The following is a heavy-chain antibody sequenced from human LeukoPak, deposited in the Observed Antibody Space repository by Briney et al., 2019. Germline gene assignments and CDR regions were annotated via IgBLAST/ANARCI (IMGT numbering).Heavy chain of an antibody. D-gene: IGHD3-10*01. Sequence: GGSLRLSCGASGFTFSSYWMSWVRQAPGKGLEWVANIKQDGSEKYYVDSVKGRFTISRDNAKNSLYLQMNSLRAEDTAVYYCARESRGSYMDVWGKGTTVTVSS. J-gene: IGHJ6*03. CDR2: IKQDGSEK. CDR1: GFTFSSYW. CDR3: ARESRGSYMDV. V-gene: IGHV3-7*01.